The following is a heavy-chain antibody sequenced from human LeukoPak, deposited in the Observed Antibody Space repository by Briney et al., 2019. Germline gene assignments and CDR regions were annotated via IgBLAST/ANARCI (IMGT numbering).Heavy chain of an antibody. CDR3: ARVGSGDSSGSNTPEFDY. CDR1: GYTFTSYD. Sequence: VASVKVSCKASGYTFTSYDINWVRQATGQGLEWMGWMNPNSGNTGYAQKFQGRVTMTRNTSISTAYMELSSLRSEDTAVYYCARVGSGDSSGSNTPEFDYWGQGTLVTVSS. CDR2: MNPNSGNT. D-gene: IGHD3-22*01. J-gene: IGHJ4*02. V-gene: IGHV1-8*01.